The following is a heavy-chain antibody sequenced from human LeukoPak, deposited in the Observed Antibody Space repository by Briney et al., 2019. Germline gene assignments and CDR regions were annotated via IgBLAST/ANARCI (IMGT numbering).Heavy chain of an antibody. V-gene: IGHV3-30*02. Sequence: PGGSLRLSCAASGFTFSSYGKHWVRQAPGKGLEWVTFIRYDGSNKYYADSVKGRFTISRDNSKNTLYLQMNSLRAEDTAVYYCAKVFLATHPWFDAWGQGNLVTVSS. CDR1: GFTFSSYG. J-gene: IGHJ5*02. CDR3: AKVFLATHPWFDA. D-gene: IGHD4-23*01. CDR2: IRYDGSNK.